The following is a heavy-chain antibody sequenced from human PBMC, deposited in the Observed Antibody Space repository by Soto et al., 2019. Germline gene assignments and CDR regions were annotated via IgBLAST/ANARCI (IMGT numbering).Heavy chain of an antibody. J-gene: IGHJ5*02. CDR2: ISAYNGNT. CDR1: GYTFTSYG. D-gene: IGHD3-22*01. V-gene: IGHV1-18*01. CDR3: ARDGEWDYDSSDYWAYNWFDP. Sequence: ASVKVSCKASGYTFTSYGISWVRQAPGQGLEWMGWISAYNGNTNYAQKLQGRVTMTTDTSTSTAYMELRSLRSDDTAVYYCARDGEWDYDSSDYWAYNWFDPWGQGTLVTVSS.